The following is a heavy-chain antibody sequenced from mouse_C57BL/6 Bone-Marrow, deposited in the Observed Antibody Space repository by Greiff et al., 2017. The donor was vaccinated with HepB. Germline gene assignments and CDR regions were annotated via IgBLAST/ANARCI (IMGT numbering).Heavy chain of an antibody. CDR3: TRGGYYYGSAWFAY. Sequence: EVKLMESGEGLVKPGGSLKLSCAASGFTFSSYAMSWVRQTPEKRLEWVAYISSGGDYIYYADTVKGRFTISRDNARNTLYLQMSSLKSEDTAMYYCTRGGYYYGSAWFAYWGQGTLVTVSA. V-gene: IGHV5-9-1*02. CDR2: ISSGGDYI. D-gene: IGHD1-1*01. CDR1: GFTFSSYA. J-gene: IGHJ3*01.